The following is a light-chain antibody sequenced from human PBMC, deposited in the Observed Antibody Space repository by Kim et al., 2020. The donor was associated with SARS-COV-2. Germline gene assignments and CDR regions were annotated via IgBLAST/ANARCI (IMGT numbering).Light chain of an antibody. CDR1: QSVSSN. V-gene: IGKV3-15*01. J-gene: IGKJ1*01. CDR3: QQSNKWPPWT. CDR2: DAS. Sequence: EIVMTQSPATLSVSPGERATLSCRASQSVSSNLAWYQQKPGQAPRLLIYDASTRATGIPARFSGSGSGTEFTLTISSLQSEDFAVYYCQQSNKWPPWTFGQGTKVDIK.